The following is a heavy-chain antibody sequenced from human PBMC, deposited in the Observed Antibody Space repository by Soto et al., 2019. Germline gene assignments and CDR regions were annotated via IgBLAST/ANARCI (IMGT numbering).Heavy chain of an antibody. V-gene: IGHV3-23*01. Sequence: GGSLRLSCAASGFTFSSYAMSWVRQAPGKGLEWVSAISGSGGSTYYADSVKGRFTISRDNSKNTLYLQMNSLRAEDTAVYYCANRGNKHSSSWYSGGHWFDPWGQGTLVTVLL. CDR2: ISGSGGST. CDR3: ANRGNKHSSSWYSGGHWFDP. CDR1: GFTFSSYA. J-gene: IGHJ5*02. D-gene: IGHD6-13*01.